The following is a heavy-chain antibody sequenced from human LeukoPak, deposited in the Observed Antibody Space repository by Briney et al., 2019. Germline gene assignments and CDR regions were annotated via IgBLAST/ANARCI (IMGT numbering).Heavy chain of an antibody. CDR1: GFTFSSYW. CDR2: IKQDGSEK. Sequence: KPGGSLRLSCAASGFTFSSYWMTWVCQAPGKGLEWVANIKQDGSEKYYVDSVKGRLTISRDNAKNSLYLQMNSLSAEDTAVYYCARDLGGHVVVVTATTFEYWGQGTLVTVSS. J-gene: IGHJ4*02. V-gene: IGHV3-7*03. D-gene: IGHD2-21*02. CDR3: ARDLGGHVVVVTATTFEY.